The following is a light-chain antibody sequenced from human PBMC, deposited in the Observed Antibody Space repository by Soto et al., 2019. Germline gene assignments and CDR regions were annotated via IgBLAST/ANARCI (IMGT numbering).Light chain of an antibody. Sequence: QSVLTQPASVSGSPGQSITISCTGTSSDVGGYSYVSWYQQHPGKAPKFMIYDVSNRPSGVSNRSSGSKSGNTASLTISGLQAEDEADYYCSSYTTSNTRQIVFGTGTKVTVL. J-gene: IGLJ1*01. CDR2: DVS. CDR3: SSYTTSNTRQIV. V-gene: IGLV2-14*01. CDR1: SSDVGGYSY.